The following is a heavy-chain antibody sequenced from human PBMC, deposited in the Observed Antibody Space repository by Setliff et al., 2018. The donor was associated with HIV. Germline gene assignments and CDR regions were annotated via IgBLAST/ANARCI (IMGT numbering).Heavy chain of an antibody. CDR2: INPNSGGT. D-gene: IGHD2-8*01. CDR1: GYTFTGYY. V-gene: IGHV1-2*06. Sequence: GASVKVSCKASGYTFTGYYMHWVRQAPGQGLEWMGRINPNSGGTNYAQKFQGRVTMTRDTSISTAYMELSRLRSDDTAVYYCARGPRCTNGVCYYYFDYRGQGTLVTVSS. CDR3: ARGPRCTNGVCYYYFDY. J-gene: IGHJ4*02.